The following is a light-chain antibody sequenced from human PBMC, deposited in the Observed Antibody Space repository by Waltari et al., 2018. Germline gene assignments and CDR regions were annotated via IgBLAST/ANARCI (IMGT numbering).Light chain of an antibody. Sequence: DIQMTQSPSSLSASVGDKVTITFRASQGISSWLAWYQQKPGKAPKLLIYAASSLQSGVPYRFSGSGAGTDYTLTISRLQPEDFATYYCQQGYNTPYSFGQGTKVEIK. CDR3: QQGYNTPYS. V-gene: IGKV1-12*01. CDR1: QGISSW. J-gene: IGKJ2*03. CDR2: AAS.